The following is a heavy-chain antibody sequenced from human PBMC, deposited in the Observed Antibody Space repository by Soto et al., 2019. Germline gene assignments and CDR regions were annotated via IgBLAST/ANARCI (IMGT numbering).Heavy chain of an antibody. CDR1: GFPFSSYG. V-gene: IGHV3-30*18. CDR2: ISYDGSNK. J-gene: IGHJ3*02. CDR3: AKDRGSYDAFDI. Sequence: QVQLVESGGGVVQPGRSLRLSCAASGFPFSSYGMHWVRQAPGKGLEWVAVISYDGSNKYYADSVKGRFTISRDNSKNTLYRQMNSLRAEDTAVYYCAKDRGSYDAFDIWGQGTMVTVSS.